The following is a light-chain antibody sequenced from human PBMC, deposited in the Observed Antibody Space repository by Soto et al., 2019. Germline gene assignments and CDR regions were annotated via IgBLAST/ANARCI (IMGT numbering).Light chain of an antibody. J-gene: IGLJ3*02. CDR2: GNN. Sequence: QSVLTQPPSVSGAPGQRVTISCTGSSSNNGAGYDVHWYQQLPGTAPKVLIYGNNNRPSGVPDRFSASKSGTSASLAITGLQAEDEATYYCQSYDNSLSGSGWVFGGGTKLTVL. CDR3: QSYDNSLSGSGWV. V-gene: IGLV1-40*01. CDR1: SSNNGAGYD.